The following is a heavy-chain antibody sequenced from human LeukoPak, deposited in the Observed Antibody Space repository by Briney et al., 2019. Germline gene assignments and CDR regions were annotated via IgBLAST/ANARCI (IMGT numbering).Heavy chain of an antibody. CDR2: IYSGGST. CDR1: GFIVSSYY. V-gene: IGHV3-66*01. J-gene: IGHJ3*02. CDR3: ARDANYYYNSGDYYHDAFDI. D-gene: IGHD3-22*01. Sequence: GGSLRLSCAASGFIVSSYYMNWDRQAPGKGLEWVSVIYSGGSTYYADSVKGRFTISRDNSKNTLYLQMNSLRAEDTAVYYCARDANYYYNSGDYYHDAFDIWGQGTMVTVSS.